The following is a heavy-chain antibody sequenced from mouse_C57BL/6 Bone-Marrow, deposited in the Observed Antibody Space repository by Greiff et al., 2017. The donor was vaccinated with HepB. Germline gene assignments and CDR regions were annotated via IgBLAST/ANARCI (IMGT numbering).Heavy chain of an antibody. CDR3: TPNWGAY. CDR2: IDPENGDT. D-gene: IGHD4-1*02. J-gene: IGHJ3*01. V-gene: IGHV14-4*01. Sequence: EVQLQESGAELVRPGASVKLSCTASGFNITDDYMQWVKQRPEQGLEWIGCIDPENGDTEYASKFQGKATITADTSSNTAYMQLSSLTSEDTAVYYWTPNWGAYWGQGTLVTVSA. CDR1: GFNITDDY.